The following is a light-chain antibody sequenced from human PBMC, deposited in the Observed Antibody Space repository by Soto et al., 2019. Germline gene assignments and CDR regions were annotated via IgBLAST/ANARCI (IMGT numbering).Light chain of an antibody. Sequence: DIQMTQSPSSLSASVGDRVTITCQASQDISNYLNWYQQKPGKAPKLLIYDASNLDTGVPARFSGSVSGTDFTLTISSLQTEYIATYYCQQYDNLPYTFGQGTKLEIK. V-gene: IGKV1-33*01. CDR2: DAS. CDR3: QQYDNLPYT. CDR1: QDISNY. J-gene: IGKJ2*01.